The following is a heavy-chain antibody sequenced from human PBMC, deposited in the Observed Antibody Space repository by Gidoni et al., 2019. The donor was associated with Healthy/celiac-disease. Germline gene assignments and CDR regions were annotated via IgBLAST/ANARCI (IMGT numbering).Heavy chain of an antibody. CDR1: GGSLRRGSYY. J-gene: IGHJ5*02. V-gene: IGHV4-61*02. Sequence: QVQLQESGPGLVKPSQTLSLTCTVSGGSLRRGSYYWSWIRQPAGKGLEWIGRIYTSGSTNYNPSLKSRVTISVDTSKNQFSLKLSSVTAADTAVYYCAREELELLGSHRFDPWGQGTLVTVSS. CDR3: AREELELLGSHRFDP. CDR2: IYTSGST. D-gene: IGHD1-7*01.